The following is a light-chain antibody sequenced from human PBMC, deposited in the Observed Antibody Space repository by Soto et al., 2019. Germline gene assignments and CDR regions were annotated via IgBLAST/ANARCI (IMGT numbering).Light chain of an antibody. CDR3: QQYNNWPRT. J-gene: IGKJ1*01. V-gene: IGKV3-15*01. CDR1: QSVSGN. Sequence: EIVMTQSPATLSVSPGERATLSCRASQSVSGNLAWYQQKPGQAPRLLIYGASTRATGIPGKFSGSGSGTEFTLTISSLQPEDFAVYYCQQYNNWPRTFGQGTKVEIK. CDR2: GAS.